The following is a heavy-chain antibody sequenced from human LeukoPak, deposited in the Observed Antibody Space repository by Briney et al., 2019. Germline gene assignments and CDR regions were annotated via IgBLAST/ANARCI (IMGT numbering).Heavy chain of an antibody. V-gene: IGHV4-61*09. J-gene: IGHJ6*04. CDR1: GDSLTSGSRY. Sequence: PSETLSLTCTVSGDSLTSGSRYWSWIRQPAGKGLEWIGHFYSSTRTTYNPSLESRVTISGDTAKNQFSLKLDSVTAADTAVYFCARCMSELDYGDYAYYYHMDDWGKGTTVTVSS. CDR2: FYSSTRT. D-gene: IGHD4-17*01. CDR3: ARCMSELDYGDYAYYYHMDD.